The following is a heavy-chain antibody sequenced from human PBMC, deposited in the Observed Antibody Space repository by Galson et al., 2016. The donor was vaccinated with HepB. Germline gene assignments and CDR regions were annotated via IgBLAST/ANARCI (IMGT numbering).Heavy chain of an antibody. D-gene: IGHD4-23*01. V-gene: IGHV3-30*18. CDR3: AKELGNYAGNSGAFDI. J-gene: IGHJ3*02. Sequence: SLRLSCAASGFTFSSYGMHWVRQAPGKGLEWVAVTSYDGSNKYYADSVKGRSTISRDNSKNTLYLQMNSLKAEDTAVYYCAKELGNYAGNSGAFDIWGQGTMVTVSS. CDR1: GFTFSSYG. CDR2: TSYDGSNK.